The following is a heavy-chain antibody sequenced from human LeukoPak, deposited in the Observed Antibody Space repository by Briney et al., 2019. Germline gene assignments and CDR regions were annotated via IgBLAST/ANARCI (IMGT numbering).Heavy chain of an antibody. CDR3: ARDPGNHSGA. CDR2: IKQDGSEK. Sequence: GGSLRLSCAAPGFTFSSHWMIWVRQAPGKGLEWVASIKQDGSEKYYVESVRGRFTISRDNAKNSLYLRMNTLRAEDTAMYYCARDPGNHSGAWGQGTLVTVPS. J-gene: IGHJ5*02. V-gene: IGHV3-7*05. CDR1: GFTFSSHW. D-gene: IGHD6-19*01.